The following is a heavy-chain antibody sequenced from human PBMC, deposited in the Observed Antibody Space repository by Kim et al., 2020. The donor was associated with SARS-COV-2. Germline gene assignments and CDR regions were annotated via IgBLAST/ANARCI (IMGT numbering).Heavy chain of an antibody. D-gene: IGHD3-22*01. V-gene: IGHV6-1*01. Sequence: SQTLSLTCAISGDSVSSNSAAWNWIRQSPSRGLEWLGRTYYRSKWYNDYAVSVKSRITINPDTSKNQFSLQLNSVTPEDTAVYYCARGSSSWYASITMIVATGVAFDIWGQGTMVTVSS. J-gene: IGHJ3*02. CDR2: TYYRSKWYN. CDR1: GDSVSSNSAA. CDR3: ARGSSSWYASITMIVATGVAFDI.